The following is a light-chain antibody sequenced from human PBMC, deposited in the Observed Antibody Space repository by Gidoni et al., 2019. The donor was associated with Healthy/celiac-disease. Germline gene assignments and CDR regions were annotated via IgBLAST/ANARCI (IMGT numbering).Light chain of an antibody. CDR1: QSISSY. CDR2: AAS. Sequence: DIQMTQSPSSLSASVGDRVTITCRASQSISSYLNWYQQKPGKATKLLYYAASSLQSGVPSRFSSSGSGKDFTLTISSLQPEDFATYYYQQCYSTPYTFGQGTKLEIK. V-gene: IGKV1-39*01. J-gene: IGKJ2*01. CDR3: QQCYSTPYT.